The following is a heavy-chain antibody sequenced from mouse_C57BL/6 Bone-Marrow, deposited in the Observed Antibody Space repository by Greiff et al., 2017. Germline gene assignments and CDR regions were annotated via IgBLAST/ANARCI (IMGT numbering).Heavy chain of an antibody. D-gene: IGHD1-1*01. Sequence: VQLQQSGAELVKPGASVQLSCKASGYTFTSYWMHWVKQRPGQGLEWIGMIHPNSGSTNYNEKFKSKATLTVDKSSSTAYMQLSSLTSEDSAVYDCAPLRAWFAYWGQGTLVTVSA. J-gene: IGHJ3*01. CDR3: APLRAWFAY. V-gene: IGHV1-64*01. CDR2: IHPNSGST. CDR1: GYTFTSYW.